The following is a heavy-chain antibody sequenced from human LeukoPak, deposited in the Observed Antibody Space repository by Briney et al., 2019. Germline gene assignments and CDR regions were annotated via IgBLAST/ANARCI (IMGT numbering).Heavy chain of an antibody. J-gene: IGHJ4*02. CDR1: GFIFSQYS. D-gene: IGHD5-24*01. Sequence: GGSLRPSCAASGFIFSQYSMNWVRQAPGKGLEWVSHIRSSSETFYADSVKGRFTISRDNAKNSLYLQMNSLRAEDTAIYYCTRVGYIDEGIDYWGQGTLVTVSS. V-gene: IGHV3-48*04. CDR3: TRVGYIDEGIDY. CDR2: IRSSSET.